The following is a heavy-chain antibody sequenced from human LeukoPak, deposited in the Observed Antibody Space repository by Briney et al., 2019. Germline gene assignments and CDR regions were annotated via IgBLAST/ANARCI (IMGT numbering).Heavy chain of an antibody. CDR2: IYYSGST. CDR3: ARRRATVTPYDY. Sequence: SETLSLTCTASGGSISSYYWSWIRQPPGKGLEWIGYIYYSGSTNYNPSLKSRVTISVDTSKNQFSLKLSSVTAADTAVYYCARRRATVTPYDYWGQGTLVTVSS. V-gene: IGHV4-59*08. J-gene: IGHJ4*02. D-gene: IGHD4-17*01. CDR1: GGSISSYY.